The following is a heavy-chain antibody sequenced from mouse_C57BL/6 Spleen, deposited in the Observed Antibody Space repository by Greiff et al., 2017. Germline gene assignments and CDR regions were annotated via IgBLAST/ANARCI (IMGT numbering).Heavy chain of an antibody. CDR2: IRLKSDNYAT. CDR1: GFTFSNYW. J-gene: IGHJ2*01. V-gene: IGHV6-3*01. D-gene: IGHD1-1*01. Sequence: EVKVEESGGGLVQPGGSMKLSCVASGFTFSNYWMNWVRQSPEKGLEWVAQIRLKSDNYATHYAESVKGRFTISRDDSKSSVYLQMNNLRAEDTGIYYCTAGSSLFDYWGQGTTRTVSS. CDR3: TAGSSLFDY.